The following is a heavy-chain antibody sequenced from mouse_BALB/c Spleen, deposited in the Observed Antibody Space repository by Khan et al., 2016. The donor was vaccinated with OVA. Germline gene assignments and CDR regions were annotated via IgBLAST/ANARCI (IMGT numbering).Heavy chain of an antibody. CDR3: ARTARIKY. J-gene: IGHJ2*01. D-gene: IGHD1-2*01. CDR2: ISYSGST. CDR1: GYSITSGYG. Sequence: EVQLQESGPGLVKPSQSLSFTCTVTGYSITSGYGWNWIRQFPGNQLEWMGYISYSGSTNYNPTLKSQISITRDTSKNQFCLKLKSIATEDTATYYCARTARIKYWGQGTTLTVSS. V-gene: IGHV3-2*02.